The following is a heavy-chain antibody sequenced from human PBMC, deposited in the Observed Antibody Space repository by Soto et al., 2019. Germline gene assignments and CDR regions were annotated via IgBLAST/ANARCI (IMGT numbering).Heavy chain of an antibody. D-gene: IGHD5-12*01. V-gene: IGHV3-7*01. CDR1: GFTFSTYW. CDR3: ARDPLSRGGYDSDY. J-gene: IGHJ4*02. CDR2: IKQDGSEK. Sequence: EVQLVESGGGLVQPGGSLRLSCTASGFTFSTYWMSWVRQAPGKGLEWVANIKQDGSEKYYVDSVRGRFTISRDNAKDSLYLQMNSLRAEDTAVYYCARDPLSRGGYDSDYWGQGTLVTVSS.